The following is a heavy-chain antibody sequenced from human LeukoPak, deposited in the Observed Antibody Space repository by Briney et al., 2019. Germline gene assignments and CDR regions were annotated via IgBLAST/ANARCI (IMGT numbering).Heavy chain of an antibody. CDR1: GYTFTSYY. Sequence: ASVKVSCKASGYTFTSYYMDWVRQAPGQGLEWMGIINPSGGSTSYAQKFQGRVTMTRDTSTSTVYMELGSLRSEDTAVYYCARGVTIFGVVITPYYFDYWGQGTLVTVSS. V-gene: IGHV1-46*01. J-gene: IGHJ4*02. CDR2: INPSGGST. CDR3: ARGVTIFGVVITPYYFDY. D-gene: IGHD3-3*01.